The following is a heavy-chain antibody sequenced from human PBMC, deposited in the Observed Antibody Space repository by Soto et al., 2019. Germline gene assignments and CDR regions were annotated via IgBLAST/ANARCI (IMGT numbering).Heavy chain of an antibody. Sequence: QVQLEQSGAEVKKSGASVKVSCKASGYIFSTHGINWVRQAPGQGLEWMGWINPYNGKTNYAQKLQGRVTMTTETSRKTAYMELRSLRSADTAVYYCARVQIVVVVGGTPADYWGQGTLVTVSS. CDR3: ARVQIVVVVGGTPADY. J-gene: IGHJ4*02. CDR2: INPYNGKT. CDR1: GYIFSTHG. D-gene: IGHD2-15*01. V-gene: IGHV1-18*01.